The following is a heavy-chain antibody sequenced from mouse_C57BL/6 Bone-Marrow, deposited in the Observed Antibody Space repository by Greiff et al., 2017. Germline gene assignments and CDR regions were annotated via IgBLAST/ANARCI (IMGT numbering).Heavy chain of an antibody. CDR1: GSTFTSSW. CDR2: IPPTSGST. CDR3: ARNDY. J-gene: IGHJ2*01. Sequence: VKLQQPGAELVKPGASVQLSCKASGSTFTSSWMHWVKQRPGQGLEWIGMIPPTSGSTNYTEKFKSKATLAVDKSSSTAYRQLSILTSEESACYYCARNDYWGQGTTLTVS. V-gene: IGHV1-64*01.